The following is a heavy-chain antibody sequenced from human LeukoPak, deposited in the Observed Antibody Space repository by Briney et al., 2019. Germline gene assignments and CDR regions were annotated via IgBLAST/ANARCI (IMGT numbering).Heavy chain of an antibody. J-gene: IGHJ3*02. D-gene: IGHD5-24*01. V-gene: IGHV4-38-2*01. Sequence: SETLSLTCAVSGYSISSGYYWGWIRQPPGKGREGIGSMYHTGITYYNPSLKSRVTISEDTSKNQFSLKLSSVTAADTAVYYCARVRVEMTTNDAFDIWGQGTMVTVST. CDR2: MYHTGIT. CDR1: GYSISSGYY. CDR3: ARVRVEMTTNDAFDI.